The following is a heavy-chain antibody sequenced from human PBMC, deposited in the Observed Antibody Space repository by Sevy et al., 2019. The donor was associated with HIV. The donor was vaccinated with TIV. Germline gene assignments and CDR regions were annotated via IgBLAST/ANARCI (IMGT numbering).Heavy chain of an antibody. Sequence: ASVKVSCKASGYTFTGYYMHWVRQAPGQGLEWMGWINPNSGGTNYAQKFQGRVTMTRDTSISTAYMELSRLRSDDTAVYYCARGSSSGAYCSRGSCYLDDAFDIWGQGTMVTVSS. CDR3: ARGSSSGAYCSRGSCYLDDAFDI. CDR2: INPNSGGT. D-gene: IGHD2-15*01. J-gene: IGHJ3*02. V-gene: IGHV1-2*02. CDR1: GYTFTGYY.